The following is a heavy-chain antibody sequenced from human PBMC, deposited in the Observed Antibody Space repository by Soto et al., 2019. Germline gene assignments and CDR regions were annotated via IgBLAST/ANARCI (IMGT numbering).Heavy chain of an antibody. CDR2: IYTTGAI. V-gene: IGHV4-4*07. CDR1: GDSISRKY. Sequence: QVQLQESGPGLVKPSEPLSLTCSVSGDSISRKYWSWLRQPAGGGLEWIGRIYTTGAINYNSSLKSRGSMSVDTSKNQFSLRLTSVTAADTAVYFCAMTVIAPSPYLDHWGQGLLVTVSS. J-gene: IGHJ4*02. D-gene: IGHD4-17*01. CDR3: AMTVIAPSPYLDH.